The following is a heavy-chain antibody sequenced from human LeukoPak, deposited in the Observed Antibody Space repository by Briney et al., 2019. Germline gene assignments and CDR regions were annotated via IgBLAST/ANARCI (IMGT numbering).Heavy chain of an antibody. Sequence: GGSLRLSCAASGFTFRDCGMSWVRQRPGKGLEWVSAISGSGGSTYYADSVKGRFTISRDNSKNTLFLQMNSLRAEDTAVYYCAKDGVAGTPYYYYMDVWGKGTTVTISS. J-gene: IGHJ6*03. V-gene: IGHV3-23*01. D-gene: IGHD6-19*01. CDR1: GFTFRDCG. CDR3: AKDGVAGTPYYYYMDV. CDR2: ISGSGGST.